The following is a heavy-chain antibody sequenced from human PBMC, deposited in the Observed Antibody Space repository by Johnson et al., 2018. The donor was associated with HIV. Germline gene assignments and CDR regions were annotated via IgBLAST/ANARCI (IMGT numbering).Heavy chain of an antibody. CDR2: ISYDGSNK. Sequence: QVQLVESGGGLVQPGGSLRLSCAASGFTFSSYAMHWVRQAPGKGLEWVAVISYDGSNKYYADSVKGRFTISRDNSKNTLYLQMNSLRAEDTAVYHCVKDLGRSGQEVFDIWGQGTMVTVSS. CDR3: VKDLGRSGQEVFDI. J-gene: IGHJ3*02. CDR1: GFTFSSYA. D-gene: IGHD3-10*01. V-gene: IGHV3-30-3*01.